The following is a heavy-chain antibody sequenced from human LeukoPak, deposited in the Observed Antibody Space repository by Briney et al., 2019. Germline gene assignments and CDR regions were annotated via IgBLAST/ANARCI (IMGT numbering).Heavy chain of an antibody. CDR3: ARALSGDFWSGYYRDYYYYYMDV. V-gene: IGHV4-30-4*08. CDR2: IYYSGST. D-gene: IGHD3-3*01. Sequence: SQTLSLTCTVSGGSISSDDCYWSWIRQPPGKGLEWIGYIYYSGSTYYNPSLKSRVTISVDTSKNQFSLKLSSVTAADTAVYYCARALSGDFWSGYYRDYYYYYMDVWGKGTRSPSP. J-gene: IGHJ6*03. CDR1: GGSISSDDCY.